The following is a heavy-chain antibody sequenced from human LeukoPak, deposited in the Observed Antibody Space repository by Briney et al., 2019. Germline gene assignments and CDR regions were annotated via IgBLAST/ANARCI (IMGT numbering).Heavy chain of an antibody. CDR1: GGSISSSSYY. J-gene: IGHJ4*02. CDR2: IYYSGNT. CDR3: ARKSRGYSGSYDY. D-gene: IGHD1-26*01. Sequence: SETLSLTCTVSGGSISSSSYYWSWIRQPPGKGLEWIGYIYYSGNTNYNPSLKSRVTISVDTSKNQFSLKLSSVTAADTAVYYCARKSRGYSGSYDYWGQGTLVTVSS. V-gene: IGHV4-61*01.